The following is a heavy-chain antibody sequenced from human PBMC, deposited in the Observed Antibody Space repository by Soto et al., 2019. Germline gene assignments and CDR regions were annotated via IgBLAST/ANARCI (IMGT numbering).Heavy chain of an antibody. D-gene: IGHD5-18*01. CDR2: INPNSGGT. CDR3: AREPQRGYSLETAGCLFY. Sequence: QVPLVQSGAEVKKPGASVKVSCKASGYTFTGYYMHWVRQAPGQGLEWMGWINPNSGGTNYAQKFQGRVTMTRDTSISTAYMELSRLRSDDTAVYYCAREPQRGYSLETAGCLFYWGQGTLVTVSS. V-gene: IGHV1-2*02. CDR1: GYTFTGYY. J-gene: IGHJ4*02.